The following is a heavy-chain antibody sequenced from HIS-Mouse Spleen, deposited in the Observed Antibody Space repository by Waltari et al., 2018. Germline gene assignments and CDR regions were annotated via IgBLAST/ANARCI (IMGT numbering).Heavy chain of an antibody. V-gene: IGHV4-59*08. CDR3: ARHGGIGEWWAIDY. Sequence: QVQLQESGPGLVKPSETLSLTCTVSGGSISSYYWSWIRQPPGKGLEWIGYIYYSGSTTYNPSLRSRVTISVDTSKNQFSLKLSSVTAADTAVYYCARHGGIGEWWAIDYWGQGTLVTVSS. CDR2: IYYSGST. D-gene: IGHD2-15*01. CDR1: GGSISSYY. J-gene: IGHJ4*02.